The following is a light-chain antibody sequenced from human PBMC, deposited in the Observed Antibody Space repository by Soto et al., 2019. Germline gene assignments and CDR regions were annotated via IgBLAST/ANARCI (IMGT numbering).Light chain of an antibody. CDR2: GAS. CDR3: QRYNSLRT. Sequence: IVWTQYTGNVSLSEGERATLPGRASQSVRRNFLAWHQKKPGQAPRLLIYGASNRASGIQDRFSGIGSGTDSPITITRMAPEYFAMYYCQRYNSLRTFGQGTKLDIK. J-gene: IGKJ1*01. CDR1: QSVRRNF. V-gene: IGKV3-20*01.